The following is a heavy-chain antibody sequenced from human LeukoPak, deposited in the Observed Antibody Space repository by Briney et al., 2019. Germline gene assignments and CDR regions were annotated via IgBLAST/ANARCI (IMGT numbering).Heavy chain of an antibody. CDR1: GYTFTSYD. J-gene: IGHJ4*02. CDR3: ARGQRITMVRGVIIGYYFDY. D-gene: IGHD3-10*01. CDR2: MNPNSGKT. Sequence: GASVKVSCKASGYTFTSYDINWVRQAPGQGLEWMGWMNPNSGKTGYAQKFQGRVTITRNTSISTAYMELSSLRSEDTAVYYCARGQRITMVRGVIIGYYFDYWGQGTLVTVSS. V-gene: IGHV1-8*03.